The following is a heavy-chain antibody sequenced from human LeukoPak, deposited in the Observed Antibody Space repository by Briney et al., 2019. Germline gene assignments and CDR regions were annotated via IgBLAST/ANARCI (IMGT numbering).Heavy chain of an antibody. Sequence: GGSLRLSCAASGFTFSKAWMSWVRHLPGKGLEWLADMNPDGSEIVYVDSVKGRFTISRNNAKNSLFLQMDGLRAEDTAVYYCARDPLNGALDIWGQGTLVTVSS. V-gene: IGHV3-7*01. CDR2: MNPDGSEI. CDR1: GFTFSKAW. CDR3: ARDPLNGALDI. J-gene: IGHJ3*02.